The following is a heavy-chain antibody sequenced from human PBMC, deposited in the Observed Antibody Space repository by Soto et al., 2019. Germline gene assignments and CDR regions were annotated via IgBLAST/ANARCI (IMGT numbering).Heavy chain of an antibody. Sequence: PSETQSLTSTVSGGYIGSGGYYWSWIRQHPGKGLEWIGYIYYSGSTYYNPSLKSRVTISVDTSKNQFSLKLSSVTAADTAVYYCARALWFGELLRTPFDPWGQGTLVTVSS. CDR2: IYYSGST. J-gene: IGHJ5*02. CDR3: ARALWFGELLRTPFDP. D-gene: IGHD3-10*01. V-gene: IGHV4-31*03. CDR1: GGYIGSGGYY.